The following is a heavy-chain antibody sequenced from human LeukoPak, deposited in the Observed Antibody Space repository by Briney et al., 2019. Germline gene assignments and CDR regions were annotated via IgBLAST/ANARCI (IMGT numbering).Heavy chain of an antibody. CDR2: ISSSGSTI. CDR1: GFTFSSYE. V-gene: IGHV3-48*03. J-gene: IGHJ6*03. Sequence: GGSLRLSCAASGFTFSSYEMNLVRQAPGKGLEWVSYISSSGSTIYYADSVKGRFTISRDNAKNSLYLQMNSLRAEDTAVYYCARDRGARLLLRYYYYMDVWGKGTTVTVSS. D-gene: IGHD3-22*01. CDR3: ARDRGARLLLRYYYYMDV.